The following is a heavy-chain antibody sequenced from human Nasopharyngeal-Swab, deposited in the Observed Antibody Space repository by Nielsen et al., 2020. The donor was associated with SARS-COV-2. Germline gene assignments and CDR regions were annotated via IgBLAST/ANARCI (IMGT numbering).Heavy chain of an antibody. V-gene: IGHV1-69*13. J-gene: IGHJ6*02. CDR3: ARPAFAEPYYYFYGMDV. D-gene: IGHD3-16*01. CDR1: GGTFSSYA. CDR2: IIIIFGTA. Sequence: SVKGSCKGSGGTFSSYAISWVGQAPGQGLEWMGGIIIIFGTANYAQKFQGRVTITADDSTSTAYMELSSLRSEDTAVYYCARPAFAEPYYYFYGMDVWGQGTTVTVS.